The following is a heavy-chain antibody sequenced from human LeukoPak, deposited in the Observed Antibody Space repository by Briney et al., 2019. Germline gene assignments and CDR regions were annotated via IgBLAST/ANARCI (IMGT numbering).Heavy chain of an antibody. CDR3: ARYDSFQHIVVVPPPDLGF. CDR1: LFTFANTA. V-gene: IGHV3-23*01. J-gene: IGHJ4*02. Sequence: QSRGCPRVSCAQPLFTFANTAIGAGRATPGERRWWGSAISGSDGSIYYAASVKGRFTISRENSKNTRILQMNSLRAEDTAVYFCARYDSFQHIVVVPPPDLGFWGLGTLVTVPS. D-gene: IGHD2-2*01. CDR2: ISGSDGSI.